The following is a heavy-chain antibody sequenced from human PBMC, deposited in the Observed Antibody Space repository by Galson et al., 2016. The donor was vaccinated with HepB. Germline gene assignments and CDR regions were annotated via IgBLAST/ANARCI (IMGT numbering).Heavy chain of an antibody. J-gene: IGHJ6*02. CDR1: GFIFRTYG. D-gene: IGHD2-2*01. Sequence: SLRLSCAASGFIFRTYGMHWVRQAPGKGLEWMAVISYDGQNKKYVDSVNGRFTVSRDNSNDTMYLQMNSLRADDSAVYYCAKQGLNSYAHGVYGLDVWGQGTTVTVSS. CDR2: ISYDGQNK. V-gene: IGHV3-30*18. CDR3: AKQGLNSYAHGVYGLDV.